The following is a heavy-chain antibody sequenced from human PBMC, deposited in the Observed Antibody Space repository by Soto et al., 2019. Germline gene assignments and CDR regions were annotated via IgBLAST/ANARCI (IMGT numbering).Heavy chain of an antibody. V-gene: IGHV1-46*01. Sequence: ASVKVSCKASGYTFTRYYMHWVRQAPGQGLEWMGIINPSGGSTSYAQKFQGRVTMTRDTRTVYMELNSLRSEDTAVYYCASSHYESSGYSGFDPWGQGTLVTVSS. CDR3: ASSHYESSGYSGFDP. J-gene: IGHJ5*02. CDR2: INPSGGST. CDR1: GYTFTRYY. D-gene: IGHD3-22*01.